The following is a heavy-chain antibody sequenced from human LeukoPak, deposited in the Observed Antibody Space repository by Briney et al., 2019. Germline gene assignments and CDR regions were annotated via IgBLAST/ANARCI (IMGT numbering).Heavy chain of an antibody. CDR2: IYSGDST. Sequence: GGSLRLSCAASGFTVSSNYMSWVRQAPGKGLEWVSVIYSGDSTYYADSVKGRFTISRDNSKNTLYLQMNSLRAEDTAIYYCAKDYSSGWPYTFDIWGQGTMVTVSS. V-gene: IGHV3-53*01. D-gene: IGHD6-19*01. CDR1: GFTVSSNY. CDR3: AKDYSSGWPYTFDI. J-gene: IGHJ3*02.